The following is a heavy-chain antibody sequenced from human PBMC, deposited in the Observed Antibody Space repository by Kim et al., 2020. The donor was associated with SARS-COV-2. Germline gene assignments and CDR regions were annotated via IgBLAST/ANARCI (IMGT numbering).Heavy chain of an antibody. CDR1: GGSFSGYY. CDR2: INHSGST. D-gene: IGHD3-3*01. CDR3: ARGFMRPDITIFGVVPGPGYYYGMDV. Sequence: SETLSLTCAVYGGSFSGYYWSWIRQPPGKGLEWIGEINHSGSTNYNPSLKSRVTISVDTSKNQFSLKLSSVTAADTAVYYCARGFMRPDITIFGVVPGPGYYYGMDVWGQGTTVTVSS. J-gene: IGHJ6*02. V-gene: IGHV4-34*01.